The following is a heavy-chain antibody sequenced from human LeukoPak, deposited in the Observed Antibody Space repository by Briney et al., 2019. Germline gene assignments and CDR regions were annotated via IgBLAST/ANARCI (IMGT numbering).Heavy chain of an antibody. D-gene: IGHD3-9*01. CDR1: GAFISSCDYF. V-gene: IGHV4-30-4*02. J-gene: IGHJ5*01. CDR3: ARQSRNYDIFTGYYGNWFDA. CDR2: IYYTGIT. Sequence: SDTLSLPCTVSGAFISSCDYFWSWIRQSPGKGLESIGYIYYTGITYYNPSLKIRITISVDTSNNLFSLKLSPVTAADTAVYYCARQSRNYDIFTGYYGNWFDAWGQQPWSPSPQ.